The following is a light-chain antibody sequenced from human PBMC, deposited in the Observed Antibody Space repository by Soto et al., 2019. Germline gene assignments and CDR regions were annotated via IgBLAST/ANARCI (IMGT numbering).Light chain of an antibody. V-gene: IGKV1-5*01. CDR2: DAS. CDR1: QSISSW. J-gene: IGKJ1*01. Sequence: DIPMTQSPSTLSASVGDRVTITCRASQSISSWLAWYQQKPGKAPKLLIYDASILESGVPSRFSGSGSGTEFTLTISSLQPDDFATYYCQQYNSYSWTFGQGTKVEIK. CDR3: QQYNSYSWT.